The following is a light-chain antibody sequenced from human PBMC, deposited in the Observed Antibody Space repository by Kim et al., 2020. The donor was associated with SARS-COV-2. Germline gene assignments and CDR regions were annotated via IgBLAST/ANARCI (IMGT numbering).Light chain of an antibody. Sequence: RGAPLNCAGNSNNIRDQGSAWLQQHQGHPSERHSCRKNKRPSGISERFSASRARNSACLTSTGHHPEDESDSYGAAWDNSRRAWVFGGGTKLTVL. CDR1: SNNIRDQG. CDR2: RKN. J-gene: IGLJ3*02. CDR3: AAWDNSRRAWV. V-gene: IGLV10-54*01.